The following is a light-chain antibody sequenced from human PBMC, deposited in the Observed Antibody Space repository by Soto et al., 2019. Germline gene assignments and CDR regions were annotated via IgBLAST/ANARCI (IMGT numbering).Light chain of an antibody. CDR2: EVS. CDR3: SSYAGSNNLV. J-gene: IGLJ2*01. V-gene: IGLV2-8*01. CDR1: SSDVGGYNY. Sequence: QLVLTQPPSASGSPGQSVTISCTGTSSDVGGYNYVSWYQQHPGKAPKLMIYEVSQRPSGVPDRFSGSKSGNTASLTVSGLQAEDEADYYCSSYAGSNNLVFGGGTQLTVL.